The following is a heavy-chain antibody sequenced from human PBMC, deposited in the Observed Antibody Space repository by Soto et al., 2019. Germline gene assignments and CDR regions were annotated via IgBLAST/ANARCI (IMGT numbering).Heavy chain of an antibody. J-gene: IGHJ4*02. CDR1: GCTFNTYA. D-gene: IGHD3-16*02. CDR3: TISIPSGGVIGGFDY. Sequence: QVQLVQSETEVKKPGSAVRVSCKASGCTFNTYAMNWVRQAPGQGLEWMGGILPMFYRPRYAQKFQGRVTITVDEPTTTAYMELSSMRSNDTAVYYCTISIPSGGVIGGFDYWDQGTLVTVSS. CDR2: ILPMFYRP. V-gene: IGHV1-69*01.